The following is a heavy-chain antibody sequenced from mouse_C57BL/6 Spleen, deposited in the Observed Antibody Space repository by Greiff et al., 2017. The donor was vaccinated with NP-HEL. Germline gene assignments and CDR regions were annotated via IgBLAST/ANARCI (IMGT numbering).Heavy chain of an antibody. V-gene: IGHV1-64*01. D-gene: IGHD1-1*01. CDR1: GYTFTSYW. CDR3: ARRDYVYYAMDY. J-gene: IGHJ4*01. CDR2: IHPNSGST. Sequence: VQLQQSGAELVKPGASVKLSCKASGYTFTSYWMHWVKQRPGQGLEWIGMIHPNSGSTNYNEKFKSKATLTVDKSSSTAYMQLSSLTSEDSAVYYCARRDYVYYAMDYWGQGTSVTVSS.